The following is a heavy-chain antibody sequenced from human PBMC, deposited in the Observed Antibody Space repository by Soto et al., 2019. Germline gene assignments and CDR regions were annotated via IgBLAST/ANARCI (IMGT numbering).Heavy chain of an antibody. V-gene: IGHV1-18*01. Sequence: QVQLVQSGAEVKKPGASVKASCKASGYTFPNYGISWVRQAPGQGLEWMGWVSPYNGNRNYAQKFHGRVTMTTDTSTNTAFMELRSLSPGDTAAYYCARRYGDPSSAAGFDSWGQGTLVTVSS. J-gene: IGHJ4*02. CDR3: ARRYGDPSSAAGFDS. CDR1: GYTFPNYG. CDR2: VSPYNGNR. D-gene: IGHD2-21*02.